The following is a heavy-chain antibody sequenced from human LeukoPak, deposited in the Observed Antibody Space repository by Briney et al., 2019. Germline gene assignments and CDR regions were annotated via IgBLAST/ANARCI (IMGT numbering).Heavy chain of an antibody. V-gene: IGHV4-59*01. J-gene: IGHJ3*02. CDR1: GGSISSYY. D-gene: IGHD2-21*02. CDR2: IYYSGST. Sequence: PSETLSLTCTVSGGSISSYYWSWIRQPPGKGLEWIGYIYYSGSTNYNPSLKSRVTISVETSKNQFPLKLSSVTAADTAVYYCARDPYCGGDCNSYAFDIWGQGTMVTVSS. CDR3: ARDPYCGGDCNSYAFDI.